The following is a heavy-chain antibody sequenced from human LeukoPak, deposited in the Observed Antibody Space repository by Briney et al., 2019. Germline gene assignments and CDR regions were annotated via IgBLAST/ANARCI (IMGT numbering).Heavy chain of an antibody. Sequence: GGSLRLSCAASGFTFSSYAMSWVRQAPGKRLEWVSAISGGGGTTYYADPVKGRFTISRDNSKNTLFLQMNSLRAEDTAVYYCAKDSGPYTSGYYGHWGQGTLVTVSS. D-gene: IGHD3-22*01. CDR3: AKDSGPYTSGYYGH. J-gene: IGHJ4*02. CDR2: ISGGGGTT. CDR1: GFTFSSYA. V-gene: IGHV3-23*01.